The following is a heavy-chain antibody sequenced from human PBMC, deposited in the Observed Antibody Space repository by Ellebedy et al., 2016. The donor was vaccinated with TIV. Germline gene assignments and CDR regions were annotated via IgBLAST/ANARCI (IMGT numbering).Heavy chain of an antibody. CDR2: MNPNSGNT. CDR1: GYTFTSYG. J-gene: IGHJ6*02. CDR3: ARVPSYGGGGPRGGFYDYGLDA. D-gene: IGHD2-21*01. Sequence: ASVKVSXXASGYTFTSYGISWVRQATGQGLEWMGWMNPNSGNTGYAQKFQGRVTMTRNNPITTAYMELSSLRSEDTAVYYCARVPSYGGGGPRGGFYDYGLDAWGQGTTVTVSS. V-gene: IGHV1-8*02.